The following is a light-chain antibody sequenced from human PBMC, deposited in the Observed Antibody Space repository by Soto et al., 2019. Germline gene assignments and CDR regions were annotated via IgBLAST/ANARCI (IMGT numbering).Light chain of an antibody. CDR2: AAS. J-gene: IGKJ2*01. Sequence: DIQMTQSPSSLSASVGARVTITCRASQSISSYLNWYQQKPGKAPKLLIYAASSLQSGVPSRFSGSGSGTDVTLTISSLQPEDFATYYCQQSYSTGYTFGQGTKLEIK. CDR3: QQSYSTGYT. CDR1: QSISSY. V-gene: IGKV1-39*01.